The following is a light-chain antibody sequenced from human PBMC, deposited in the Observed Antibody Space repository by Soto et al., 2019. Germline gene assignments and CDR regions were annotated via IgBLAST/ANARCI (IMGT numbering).Light chain of an antibody. Sequence: QSALTQPSSVSGSPGQSVAISCTGTSSDVGSYNRVSWYQQPPGTAPNVMIYEVSNRPSGVPDRFSGSKSGNTASLTISGLQAEDEADYYCSSYTSSSTNVFGTGTKVSVL. J-gene: IGLJ1*01. CDR2: EVS. CDR3: SSYTSSSTNV. V-gene: IGLV2-18*02. CDR1: SSDVGSYNR.